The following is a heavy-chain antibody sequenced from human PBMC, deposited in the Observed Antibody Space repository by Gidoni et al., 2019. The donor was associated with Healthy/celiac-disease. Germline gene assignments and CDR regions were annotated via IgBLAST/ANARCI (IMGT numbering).Heavy chain of an antibody. CDR1: GGSFSGYY. V-gene: IGHV4-34*01. CDR3: ARGKGYSYGYYY. D-gene: IGHD5-18*01. J-gene: IGHJ4*02. CDR2: INHSGST. Sequence: QVQLQQWGAGLLKPSETLSLTCAVYGGSFSGYYWSWIRQPPGKGVEWIGEINHSGSTNYNPSLKSRVTISVDTSKNQFSLKLSSVTAADTAVYYCARGKGYSYGYYYWGQGTLVTVSS.